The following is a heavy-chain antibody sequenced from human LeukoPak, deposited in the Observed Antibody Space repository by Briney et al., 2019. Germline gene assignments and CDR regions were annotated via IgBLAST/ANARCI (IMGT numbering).Heavy chain of an antibody. CDR1: GGSFTGYY. D-gene: IGHD3-22*01. CDR3: ARAIVVVIGFDP. J-gene: IGHJ5*02. CDR2: IEHSGST. Sequence: SETLSLTCAVYGGSFTGYYWNWIRQPPGKGLEWIGEIEHSGSTKYNPSLRSRVTISADTSKNQFSLKMSSVTAADTAVYYCARAIVVVIGFDPWGQGTLVTVSS. V-gene: IGHV4-34*01.